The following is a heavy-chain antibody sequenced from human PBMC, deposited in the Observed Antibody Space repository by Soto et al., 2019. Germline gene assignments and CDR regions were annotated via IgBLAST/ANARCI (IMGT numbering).Heavy chain of an antibody. Sequence: ASVKVSCKASGYTLTSYGISWVRQAPGQGLEWMGWISAYNGNTISAQKFQGRVTMTTDTSTSTAYMEVRNLRSDDTAVYYCARDPADGGYDISGYCYYSYGTDVWGQGTTVTVSS. CDR3: ARDPADGGYDISGYCYYSYGTDV. CDR2: ISAYNGNT. J-gene: IGHJ6*02. V-gene: IGHV1-18*04. D-gene: IGHD3-22*01. CDR1: GYTLTSYG.